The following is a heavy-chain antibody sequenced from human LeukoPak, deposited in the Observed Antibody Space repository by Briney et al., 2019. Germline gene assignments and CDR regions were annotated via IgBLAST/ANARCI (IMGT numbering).Heavy chain of an antibody. CDR3: VKSFTRGGFDF. V-gene: IGHV3-64*03. Sequence: PGGSLRLSCSASGFTFSSYAIHWVRQAPGNGLEYISGIGSNGGYTYYADSVKGRFTISRDNSKNTLYLQMSSLTAEDTAVYYCVKSFTRGGFDFWGQGTLVTVSS. CDR1: GFTFSSYA. J-gene: IGHJ4*02. CDR2: IGSNGGYT. D-gene: IGHD3-10*01.